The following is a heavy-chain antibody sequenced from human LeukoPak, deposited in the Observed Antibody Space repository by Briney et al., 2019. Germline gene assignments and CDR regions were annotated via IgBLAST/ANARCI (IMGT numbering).Heavy chain of an antibody. D-gene: IGHD1-26*01. CDR2: INHSGST. CDR3: ARSRAFNSGAFDP. V-gene: IGHV4-34*01. Sequence: SETLSLTCAAYGGSFSGYYWSWIRQPPGKGLEWIGEINHSGSTNYNPSLKSRVTISVDTSKNQFSLRLNSVTAADTAVYYCARSRAFNSGAFDPWGQGSLVTVSS. CDR1: GGSFSGYY. J-gene: IGHJ5*02.